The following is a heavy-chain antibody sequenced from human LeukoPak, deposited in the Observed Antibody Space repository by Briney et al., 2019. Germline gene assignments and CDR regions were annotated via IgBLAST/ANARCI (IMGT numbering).Heavy chain of an antibody. J-gene: IGHJ5*01. D-gene: IGHD3-10*01. CDR1: GFSFSSYE. Sequence: PGGSLRLSCAASGFSFSSYEMNWVRQAPGKGLEWVSYISSSGSTIYNADSVKGRFTISRDNAKNSLYLQMNSLRAEDTAVHYCARGYYYGSGKLGPFDSWGQGTLVTVSS. CDR3: ARGYYYGSGKLGPFDS. CDR2: ISSSGSTI. V-gene: IGHV3-48*03.